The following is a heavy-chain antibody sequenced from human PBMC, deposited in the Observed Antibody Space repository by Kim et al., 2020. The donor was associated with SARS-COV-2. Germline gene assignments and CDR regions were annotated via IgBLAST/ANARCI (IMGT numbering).Heavy chain of an antibody. CDR3: ARDQGTRMITFGARSRLGMDV. CDR1: GGSISSGGYY. D-gene: IGHD3-16*01. CDR2: IYYSGST. Sequence: SETLSLTCTVSGGSISSGGYYWSWIRQHPGKGLEWIGYIYYSGSTYYNPSLKSRVTISVDTSKNQFSLKLSSVTAADTAVYYCARDQGTRMITFGARSRLGMDVWGQGTTVTVSS. J-gene: IGHJ6*02. V-gene: IGHV4-31*03.